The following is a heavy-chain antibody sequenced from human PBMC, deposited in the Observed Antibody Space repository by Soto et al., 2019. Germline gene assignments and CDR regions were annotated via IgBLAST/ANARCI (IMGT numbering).Heavy chain of an antibody. CDR3: ARRPGTMVRGVIMDYYYYYGLAV. CDR1: GGSISSSSYY. V-gene: IGHV4-39*01. J-gene: IGHJ6*02. D-gene: IGHD3-10*01. Sequence: PSETLSLTCTVSGGSISSSSYYGGWIRQPPGKGVEWIGSIYYSGSTYYNPSLKSRVTISVDTSKNQFSLKLSSVTAADTAVYYCARRPGTMVRGVIMDYYYYYGLAVWGQGTTVTVSS. CDR2: IYYSGST.